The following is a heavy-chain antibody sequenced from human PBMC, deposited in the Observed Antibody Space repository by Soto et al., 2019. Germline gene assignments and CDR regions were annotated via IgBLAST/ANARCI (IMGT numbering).Heavy chain of an antibody. V-gene: IGHV3-30-3*01. CDR1: GFTFSSYA. Sequence: QVQLVESGGGVVQPGRSLRLSCAASGFTFSSYAMHWVRQAPGKGLEWVAVISYDGSNKYYADSVKGRFTISRDNSKNTLYLQMNSLRAEDTAVYYCARAPIAVAGAFDYWGPGTLVTVSS. CDR2: ISYDGSNK. CDR3: ARAPIAVAGAFDY. J-gene: IGHJ4*02. D-gene: IGHD6-19*01.